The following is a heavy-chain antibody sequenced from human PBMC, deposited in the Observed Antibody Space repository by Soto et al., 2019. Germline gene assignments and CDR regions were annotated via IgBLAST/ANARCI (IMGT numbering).Heavy chain of an antibody. D-gene: IGHD6-13*01. CDR1: GFTFSSYA. J-gene: IGHJ4*02. CDR3: ASLSYSRAPTTNYFDY. V-gene: IGHV3-30-3*01. Sequence: PGGSLRLSCAASGFTFSSYAMHWVRQAPGKGLEWVAVISYDGSNKYYADSVKGRFTISRDNSKNTLYLQMNSLRAEDTAVYYCASLSYSRAPTTNYFDYWGQGTLVTVSS. CDR2: ISYDGSNK.